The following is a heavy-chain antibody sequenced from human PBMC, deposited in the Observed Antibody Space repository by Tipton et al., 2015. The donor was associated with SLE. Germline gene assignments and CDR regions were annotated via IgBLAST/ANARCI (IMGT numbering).Heavy chain of an antibody. Sequence: TLSLTCTVSGASMSGYYWRWIRQSPGKGLEWIGYIFDNGNYNYNPSLKSRVTISIDTSKNQFSLRLTSLTAADTAVYYCARVVYGFSDAFDILGLWTLVTFAS. V-gene: IGHV4-59*01. CDR2: IFDNGNY. D-gene: IGHD5-24*01. J-gene: IGHJ3*02. CDR3: ARVVYGFSDAFDI. CDR1: GASMSGYY.